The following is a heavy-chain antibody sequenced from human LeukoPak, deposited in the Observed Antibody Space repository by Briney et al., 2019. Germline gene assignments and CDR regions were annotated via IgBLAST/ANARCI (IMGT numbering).Heavy chain of an antibody. V-gene: IGHV3-7*03. CDR3: ARGLSGSPYYFDY. CDR2: IKRDESAI. Sequence: GGSLRLSCAASGFTFSGSWMSWVRQAPGKGLEWVASIKRDESAIFYLASVKGRFTISRDNAKNALYLQMDSLRVEDTALYYCARGLSGSPYYFDYWGQGTLVTVSS. D-gene: IGHD1-26*01. J-gene: IGHJ4*02. CDR1: GFTFSGSW.